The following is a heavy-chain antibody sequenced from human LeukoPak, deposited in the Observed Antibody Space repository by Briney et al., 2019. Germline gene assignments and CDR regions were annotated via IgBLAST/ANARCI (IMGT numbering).Heavy chain of an antibody. J-gene: IGHJ4*02. V-gene: IGHV4-30-4*08. D-gene: IGHD1/OR15-1a*01. CDR1: GGSISSGDYY. CDR3: ASSSFGTNVDGSGY. Sequence: SETLSLTCTVSGGSISSGDYYWSWIRQPPGKGLEWIGYIYYSGSTYYNPSLKSRVTISVDTSKNQFSLKLSSVTAADTAVYYCASSSFGTNVDGSGYWGQGTLVTVSS. CDR2: IYYSGST.